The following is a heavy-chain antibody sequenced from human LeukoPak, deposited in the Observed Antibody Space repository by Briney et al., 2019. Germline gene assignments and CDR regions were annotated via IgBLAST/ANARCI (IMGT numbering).Heavy chain of an antibody. CDR1: GSPFTSYW. CDR2: IYPGDSDT. CDR3: ARPNGGSSSWYGVDY. V-gene: IGHV5-51*01. D-gene: IGHD6-13*01. Sequence: GESLQISCQGSGSPFTSYWIGWVRQLPGKGLEWMGIIYPGDSDTTYSPSFQGQVTISADKSISTAYLQWSSLKASDTAMYYCARPNGGSSSWYGVDYWGQGTLVTVSS. J-gene: IGHJ4*02.